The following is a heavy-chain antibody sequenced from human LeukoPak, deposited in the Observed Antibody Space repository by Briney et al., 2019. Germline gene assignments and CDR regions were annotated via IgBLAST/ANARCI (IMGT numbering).Heavy chain of an antibody. CDR1: GFXFSSYA. CDR3: AKSSRDGYNDDS. V-gene: IGHV3-23*01. J-gene: IGHJ5*01. CDR2: VSSVSGSAGST. D-gene: IGHD5-24*01. Sequence: GGSLRLSCAASGFXFSSYAMSWVRQAPGKGLEWVSSVSSVSGSAGSTYYADSVKGRFTISRDNSKNTLYLQMNSLRAEDTAVYYCAKSSRDGYNDDSWGQGILVTVSS.